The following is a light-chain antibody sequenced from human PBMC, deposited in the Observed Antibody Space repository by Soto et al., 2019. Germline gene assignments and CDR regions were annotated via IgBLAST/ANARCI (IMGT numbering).Light chain of an antibody. CDR2: RSS. V-gene: IGKV1-5*03. J-gene: IGKJ1*01. CDR1: QSISSW. Sequence: DIQMTQSPSTLSASVGDRVTITCRASQSISSWLARYQQKPGKAPKLLIYRSSTLKSGVPSSFSGSGSGTQFTLTISSLQPDDFATYYCQQYNTYPWTFGQGTKVEIK. CDR3: QQYNTYPWT.